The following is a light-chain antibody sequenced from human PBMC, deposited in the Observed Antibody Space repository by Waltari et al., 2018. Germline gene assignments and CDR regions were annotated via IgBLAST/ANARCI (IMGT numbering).Light chain of an antibody. J-gene: IGKJ3*01. CDR3: QQLYSYPFT. V-gene: IGKV1-9*01. CDR2: AAS. CDR1: QGIYSY. Sequence: DIQLTQSPSFLSASVGDRVTITCRASQGIYSYLAWYQQKPGKAPNLLIYAASTLQTGVPSRFSGSGSVTEFTRTISSLQPEDFATYYCQQLYSYPFTFGPGTKVDIK.